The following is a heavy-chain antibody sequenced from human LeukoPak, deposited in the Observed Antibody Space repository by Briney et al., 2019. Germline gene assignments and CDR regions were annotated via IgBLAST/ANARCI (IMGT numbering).Heavy chain of an antibody. D-gene: IGHD6-19*01. CDR3: ASSSSGWYYFDY. CDR2: ISAYNGNT. Sequence: ASVKVSCKASGYTFTSYGISWVRQAPGQGLEWMGWISAYNGNTNYAQKLQGRVTMTTDTSTSTAYMELRSLRSDDTAVYYCASSSSGWYYFDYWGQGTLVTASS. V-gene: IGHV1-18*01. CDR1: GYTFTSYG. J-gene: IGHJ4*02.